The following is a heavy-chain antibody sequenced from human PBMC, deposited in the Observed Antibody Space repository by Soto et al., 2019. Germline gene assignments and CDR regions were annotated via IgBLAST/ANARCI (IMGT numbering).Heavy chain of an antibody. V-gene: IGHV3-30-3*01. CDR1: GFTFSPYR. Sequence: GGSLRLSCVASGFTFSPYRMSWVRQAPGRGLEWVAVISYDGSSKYFADSVKGRFTISRDNSKDTMYLQMNSLRPEDTAVYYCSRGLQLPDYFDYWGQGTLVTVSS. CDR2: ISYDGSSK. D-gene: IGHD3-10*01. J-gene: IGHJ4*02. CDR3: SRGLQLPDYFDY.